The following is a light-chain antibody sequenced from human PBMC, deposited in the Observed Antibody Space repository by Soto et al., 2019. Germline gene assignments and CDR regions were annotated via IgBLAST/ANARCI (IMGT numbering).Light chain of an antibody. CDR2: EVG. CDR1: SSDVGGHNN. V-gene: IGLV2-14*01. CDR3: NSYTSSSTHV. J-gene: IGLJ1*01. Sequence: QSVLTQPASVSGSPGQSITISCTGSSSDVGGHNNVSWYQQHPGKAPKLIIYEVGNRPSGVSNRFSGSKSGNTASLTISGFQAEDEADYYCNSYTSSSTHVFGTGTKVTVL.